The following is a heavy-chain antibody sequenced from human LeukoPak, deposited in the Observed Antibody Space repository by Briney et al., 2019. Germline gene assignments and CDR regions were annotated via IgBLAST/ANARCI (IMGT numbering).Heavy chain of an antibody. CDR3: AKAGGYYPLRYFDY. V-gene: IGHV3-23*01. CDR2: LSGGAGRT. CDR1: GFTFNNYA. D-gene: IGHD3-3*01. J-gene: IGHJ4*02. Sequence: GGSLRLSCAAPGFTFNNYAMNWVRQAPGKGLEWVSALSGGAGRTYYADSVKGRFTISRDNSKNTLYLQMNSLRAEDTAVYYCAKAGGYYPLRYFDYWGQGTLVTVSS.